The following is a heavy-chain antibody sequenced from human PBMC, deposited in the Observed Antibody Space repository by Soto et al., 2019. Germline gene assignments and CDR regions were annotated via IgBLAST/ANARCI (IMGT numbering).Heavy chain of an antibody. CDR3: ARGPGSSGWYPGY. CDR1: GGSFSGYY. V-gene: IGHV4-34*01. CDR2: INHSGST. J-gene: IGHJ4*02. D-gene: IGHD6-19*01. Sequence: QVQLQQWGAGLLKPSETLSLTCAVYGGSFSGYYWSWIRQPPGKGLEWIGEINHSGSTNYNPSLKSRVTISVDTSKNQFSLKLSSVTAADTAVYYCARGPGSSGWYPGYWGQGTLVTVSS.